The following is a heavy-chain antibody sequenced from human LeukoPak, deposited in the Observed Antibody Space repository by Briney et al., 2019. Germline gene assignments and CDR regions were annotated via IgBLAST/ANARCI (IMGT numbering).Heavy chain of an antibody. Sequence: SVKVSCKASGGTFSSYAISWVRQAPGQGLEWMGGIIPIFGTANYAQKFQGRVTITADESTSTAYMELSSLRSEDTAVYYCARDPPSVIWTGFRVFVIWGQGTMVTVSS. CDR1: GGTFSSYA. V-gene: IGHV1-69*01. CDR2: IIPIFGTA. D-gene: IGHD3/OR15-3a*01. CDR3: ARDPPSVIWTGFRVFVI. J-gene: IGHJ3*02.